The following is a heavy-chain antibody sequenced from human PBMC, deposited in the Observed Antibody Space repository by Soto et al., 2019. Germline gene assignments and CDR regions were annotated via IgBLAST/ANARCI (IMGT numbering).Heavy chain of an antibody. V-gene: IGHV1-18*01. CDR3: VRLFLYLYCCGGSCDSYCYYYYMDV. Sequence: ASVKVSCKASGYTFTSYGISWVRQAPGQGLEWMGWISAYNSNTNYAQKLQGRVTMTTDTSTSTAYMELRSLRSDDTAVYYCVRLFLYLYCCGGSCDSYCYYYYMDVLGKGTRVTVSS. J-gene: IGHJ6*03. D-gene: IGHD2-15*01. CDR2: ISAYNSNT. CDR1: GYTFTSYG.